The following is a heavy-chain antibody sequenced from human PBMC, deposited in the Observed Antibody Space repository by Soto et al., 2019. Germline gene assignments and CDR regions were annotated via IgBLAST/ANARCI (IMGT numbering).Heavy chain of an antibody. J-gene: IGHJ4*02. CDR2: MSAYNGNT. CDR1: GYTFTSYG. V-gene: IGHV1-18*01. D-gene: IGHD2-15*01. Sequence: QVQLVQSGAEVKKPGASVKVSCKASGYTFTSYGISWVRQAPGQGLEWMGWMSAYNGNTNYAQKLQGRVTMTTDTSTSTAYMELRSLRSDDTAVYYCARGGNAGYCSGGSCYSVYDYWGQGTLVTVSS. CDR3: ARGGNAGYCSGGSCYSVYDY.